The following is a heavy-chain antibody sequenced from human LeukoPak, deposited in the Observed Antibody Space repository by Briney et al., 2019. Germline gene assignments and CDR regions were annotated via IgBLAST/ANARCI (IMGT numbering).Heavy chain of an antibody. Sequence: SETLSLTCTVSGGSISSYYWSWIRQPPGKGLEWIGYIYYSGSTNYNPSLKSRVTISVDTSKNQFSLKLSSVTTADTAVYYCARETDEAAPGTFDYWGQGTLVTVSS. V-gene: IGHV4-59*01. CDR3: ARETDEAAPGTFDY. CDR2: IYYSGST. J-gene: IGHJ4*02. CDR1: GGSISSYY. D-gene: IGHD6-13*01.